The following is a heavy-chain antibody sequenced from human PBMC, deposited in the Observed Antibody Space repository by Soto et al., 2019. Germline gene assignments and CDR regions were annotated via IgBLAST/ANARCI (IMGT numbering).Heavy chain of an antibody. CDR1: GGSISSSDYY. CDR2: IYYSGKT. V-gene: IGHV4-39*01. J-gene: IGHJ5*02. Sequence: SETLSLTCTVSGGSISSSDYYWGWIRQPPGKGLEWIGSIYYSGKTLYNPSLQSRVTISVDTSKNQFTLNLRSLTAADAAVYYCVRRYGLGSPKWFDPWGQGTLVTVS. CDR3: VRRYGLGSPKWFDP. D-gene: IGHD3-10*01.